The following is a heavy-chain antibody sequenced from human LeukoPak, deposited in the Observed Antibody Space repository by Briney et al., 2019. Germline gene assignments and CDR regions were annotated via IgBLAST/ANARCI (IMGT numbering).Heavy chain of an antibody. CDR1: AFIFSYYW. J-gene: IGHJ5*02. Sequence: GGYLRISCAPSAFIFSYYWISWGGQDPWKGLHLVSNINQDGSEKRYVDSAKGRFTISRDNAENLLYLQMNNLRAEDTAVYYCAREGGSGWYSGWFDPWGQGTLVTVSS. CDR2: INQDGSEK. D-gene: IGHD6-19*01. CDR3: AREGGSGWYSGWFDP. V-gene: IGHV3-7*03.